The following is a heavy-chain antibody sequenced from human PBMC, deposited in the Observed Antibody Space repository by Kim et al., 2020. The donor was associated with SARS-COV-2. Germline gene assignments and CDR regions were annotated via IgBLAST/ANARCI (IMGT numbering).Heavy chain of an antibody. CDR1: GFTFTNYG. CDR3: AKATQAYSTSWYYDS. V-gene: IGHV3-30*18. J-gene: IGHJ4*02. CDR2: ISYDGVNR. D-gene: IGHD3-3*01. Sequence: GGSLRLSCAASGFTFTNYGMHWVRQAPGKGPEWVAVISYDGVNRYYVDSVKGRFTISIDISKSTLYLQMNRLTAEDTAVYYCAKATQAYSTSWYYDSWGLGTLVTVSS.